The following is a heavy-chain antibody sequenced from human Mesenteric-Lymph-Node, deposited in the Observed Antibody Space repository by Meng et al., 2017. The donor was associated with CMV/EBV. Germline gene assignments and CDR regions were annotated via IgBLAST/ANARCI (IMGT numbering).Heavy chain of an antibody. J-gene: IGHJ4*02. Sequence: TCAVYGGSFSGYYWSWSRQPPGKGLEWIGEINHSGSTNYNPSLKSRVTISVDTSKNQFSLKLSSVTAADTAVYYCARNSDWGSSADYWGQGTLVTVSS. CDR2: INHSGST. CDR1: GGSFSGYY. CDR3: ARNSDWGSSADY. V-gene: IGHV4-34*01. D-gene: IGHD7-27*01.